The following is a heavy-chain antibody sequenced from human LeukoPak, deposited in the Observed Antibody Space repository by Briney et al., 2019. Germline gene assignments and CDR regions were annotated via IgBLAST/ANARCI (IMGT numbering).Heavy chain of an antibody. CDR2: ISGGGGST. J-gene: IGHJ4*02. Sequence: GGSQTLLCRPSGYLWYQLDDLGLRQAPGKGLEWVSVISGGGGSTYYADSVKGRFTISRDNSKNTLYPQLNCQRAEDTAVYYSAKGVYCSRTRCYVGRNVGWSQGTLVTVSS. CDR3: AKGVYCSRTRCYVGRNVG. D-gene: IGHD2-2*01. CDR1: GYLWYQL. V-gene: IGHV3-23*01.